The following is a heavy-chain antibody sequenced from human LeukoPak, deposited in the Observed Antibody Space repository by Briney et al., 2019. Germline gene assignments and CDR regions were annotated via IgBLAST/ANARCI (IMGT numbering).Heavy chain of an antibody. J-gene: IGHJ6*03. CDR3: ARADIVVIPAAQSYYYYTDV. CDR1: GGSFSGYY. D-gene: IGHD2-2*01. CDR2: INHSGST. Sequence: SETLSLTCAVYGGSFSGYYWSWIRQPPGKGLEWIGEINHSGSTNYNPSLKSRVTISVDTSKNQFSLKLSSVTAADTAVYYCARADIVVIPAAQSYYYYTDVWGKGTTVTVSS. V-gene: IGHV4-34*01.